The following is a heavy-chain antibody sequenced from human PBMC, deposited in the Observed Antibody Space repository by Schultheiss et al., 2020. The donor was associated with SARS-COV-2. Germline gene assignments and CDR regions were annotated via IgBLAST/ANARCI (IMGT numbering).Heavy chain of an antibody. D-gene: IGHD2-15*01. CDR3: ARVGYCSGGSCYDAFDI. V-gene: IGHV4-4*02. J-gene: IGHJ3*02. Sequence: SETLSLTCAVSGGSISSSNWWSWVRQPPGKGLEWIGEIYHSGSTYYNPSLKSRVTISVDRSKNQFSLKLSSVTAADTAVYYCARVGYCSGGSCYDAFDIWGQGTMVTVSS. CDR2: IYHSGST. CDR1: GGSISSSNW.